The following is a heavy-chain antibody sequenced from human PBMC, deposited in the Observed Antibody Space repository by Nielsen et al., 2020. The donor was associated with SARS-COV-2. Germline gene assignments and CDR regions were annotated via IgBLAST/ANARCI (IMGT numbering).Heavy chain of an antibody. V-gene: IGHV1-24*01. J-gene: IGHJ4*02. CDR1: VYTLSQLY. D-gene: IGHD3-3*01. CDR2: FDAGDAET. CDR3: ATSLVAAIFGVLDY. Sequence: SVPVSCKGCVYTLSQLYIHWLRQAPGKRLEWLGGFDAGDAETVYAQKFQGRITMTEDTSADTAYMDLSSLRTEDTAVYYCATSLVAAIFGVLDYWGPGTLVTVSS.